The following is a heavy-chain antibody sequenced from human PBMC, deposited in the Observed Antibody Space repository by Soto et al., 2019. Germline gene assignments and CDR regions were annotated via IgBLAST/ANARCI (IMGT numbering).Heavy chain of an antibody. Sequence: LRLSCAASGFTFSSYGMHWVRQAPGKGLEWVAVISYDGSNKYYADSVKGRFTISRDNSKNTLYLQMNSLRAEDTAVYYCAKGYYDSSGFFDYWGQGTLVTVSS. CDR1: GFTFSSYG. CDR3: AKGYYDSSGFFDY. D-gene: IGHD3-22*01. CDR2: ISYDGSNK. J-gene: IGHJ4*02. V-gene: IGHV3-30*18.